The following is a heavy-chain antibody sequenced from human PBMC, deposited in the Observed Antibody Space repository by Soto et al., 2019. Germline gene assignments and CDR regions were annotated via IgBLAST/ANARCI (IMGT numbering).Heavy chain of an antibody. CDR1: GFTFDDYA. CDR3: ARDQDLGGYDLRPMYGLDV. V-gene: IGHV3-9*01. D-gene: IGHD5-12*01. J-gene: IGHJ6*02. Sequence: GGSLRLSCATSGFTFDDYAMHWVRQIPGKGLEWVPGINWNSETVGYADSVKGRFTISRDSAKNSLYLQMTTLRPEDTALYFCARDQDLGGYDLRPMYGLDVWGQGTTVTVSS. CDR2: INWNSETV.